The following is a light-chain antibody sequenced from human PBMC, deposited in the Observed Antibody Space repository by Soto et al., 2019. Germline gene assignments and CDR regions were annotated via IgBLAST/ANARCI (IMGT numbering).Light chain of an antibody. J-gene: IGKJ1*01. Sequence: DIQMTQSPSTLSASVGDRVTITCRASQSISSWLAWYQQKPGKXPXXLIYDASSLESGVPSRFSGSGSGTEFPLTISSMQPDDFATYYCQQYNSYGTFGQGTKVDIK. CDR2: DAS. CDR3: QQYNSYGT. CDR1: QSISSW. V-gene: IGKV1-5*01.